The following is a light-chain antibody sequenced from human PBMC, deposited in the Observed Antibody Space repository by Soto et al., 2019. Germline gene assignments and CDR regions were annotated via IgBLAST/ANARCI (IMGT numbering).Light chain of an antibody. CDR3: QQYDSWPRT. J-gene: IGKJ4*01. CDR1: QSLSSN. Sequence: EIVMTQSPATLSVSPGERATLSCRASQSLSSNLAWYQQKPGQAPRLLVYGASTRPTGVPARFSGSGSGTEFTLTITSLQSEDFAVYYCQQYDSWPRTFGGGTKVEIK. V-gene: IGKV3-15*01. CDR2: GAS.